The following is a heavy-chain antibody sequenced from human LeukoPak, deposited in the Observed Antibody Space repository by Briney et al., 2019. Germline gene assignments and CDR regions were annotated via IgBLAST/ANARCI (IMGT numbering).Heavy chain of an antibody. CDR1: GGSISSYY. CDR3: ARDGYYDSSGHFDY. V-gene: IGHV4-30-4*01. J-gene: IGHJ4*02. CDR2: IYYSGST. Sequence: SETLSPTCTVSGGSISSYYWSWIRQPPGKGLEWIGYIYYSGSTYYNPSLKSRVTISVDTSKNQFSLKLSSVTAADTAVYYCARDGYYDSSGHFDYWGQGTLVTVSS. D-gene: IGHD3-22*01.